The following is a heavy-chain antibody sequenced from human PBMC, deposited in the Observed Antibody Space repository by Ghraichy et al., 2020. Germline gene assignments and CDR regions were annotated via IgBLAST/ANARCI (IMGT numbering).Heavy chain of an antibody. D-gene: IGHD1-20*01. CDR1: GDSVDTSVYY. Sequence: LRLSCTVSGDSVDTSVYYWSWIRQHPGKGLEWMGYIYFTGSTQYNPSLKSRITLSIDTSKNQFSLELRSLTAADTAVYYSARDRNWNGGSVTRYGMDVWGQGTTVTVSS. J-gene: IGHJ6*02. CDR2: IYFTGST. CDR3: ARDRNWNGGSVTRYGMDV. V-gene: IGHV4-31*03.